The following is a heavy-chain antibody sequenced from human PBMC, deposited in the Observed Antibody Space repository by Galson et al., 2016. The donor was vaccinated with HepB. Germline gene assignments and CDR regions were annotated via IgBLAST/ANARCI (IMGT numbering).Heavy chain of an antibody. V-gene: IGHV3-23*01. CDR3: AKDLGDRLVTVYYYMDA. D-gene: IGHD4-11*01. CDR1: GFIFSEYA. CDR2: ISKSGDYT. J-gene: IGHJ6*03. Sequence: SLRLSCAASGFIFSEYAMSWVRQAPGKGLEWVSAISKSGDYTYYADSMKGRFTISRDNSKNTLSLQMTSLRAEDTALYYCAKDLGDRLVTVYYYMDAWGKGTTVTVSS.